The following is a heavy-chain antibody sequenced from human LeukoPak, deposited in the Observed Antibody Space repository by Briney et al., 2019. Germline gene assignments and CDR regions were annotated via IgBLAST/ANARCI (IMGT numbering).Heavy chain of an antibody. J-gene: IGHJ6*03. D-gene: IGHD3-10*01. CDR1: GGSISLYY. V-gene: IGHV4-4*07. CDR2: IFTSGIT. CDR3: AREISGTNYNPLGYMDV. Sequence: SETLSLTCTVSGGSISLYYWNWLRQPAGRGLEGIGRIFTSGITNYNPSLKSRVTISVEKSKSQFSLALSSVTAADTAVYYCAREISGTNYNPLGYMDVWGKGTAVTVSS.